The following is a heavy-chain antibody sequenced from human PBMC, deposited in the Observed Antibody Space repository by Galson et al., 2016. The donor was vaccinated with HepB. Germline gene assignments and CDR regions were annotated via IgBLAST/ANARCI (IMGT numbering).Heavy chain of an antibody. V-gene: IGHV3-23*01. D-gene: IGHD3-9*01. CDR3: AISAPRGGVLRYFDWAYDAFDV. CDR2: ISGDGDRRT. J-gene: IGHJ3*01. Sequence: SLRLSCATSGFTFSTYTMTWVRQAPGKGLECVSAISGDGDRRTYYAESVEGRFAISRDNSKNTLYLQMNSLRAEDTAVYYCAISAPRGGVLRYFDWAYDAFDVWGQGTVVTVSS. CDR1: GFTFSTYT.